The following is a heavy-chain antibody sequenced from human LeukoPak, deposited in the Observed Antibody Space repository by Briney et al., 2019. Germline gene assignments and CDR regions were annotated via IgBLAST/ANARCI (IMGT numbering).Heavy chain of an antibody. CDR1: GFTFNDYA. CDR2: LSERSETT. D-gene: IGHD4-17*01. J-gene: IGHJ4*02. V-gene: IGHV3-23*01. Sequence: GGSLRLSCVGSGFTFNDYAMSWVRQAPGKGLEWVSTLSERSETTYYADSVRGRFTISRDNSRNTVLLQLHTLRAEDTAVYYCAKDPAFYGDHAYWGQGTLVTVSS. CDR3: AKDPAFYGDHAY.